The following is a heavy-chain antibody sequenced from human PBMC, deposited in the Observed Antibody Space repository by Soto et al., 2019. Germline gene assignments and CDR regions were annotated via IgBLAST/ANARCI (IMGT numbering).Heavy chain of an antibody. D-gene: IGHD2-2*01. Sequence: SETLSLTCSVSGDYIHVGGYYWTWIRQRPGKGLEWMGYIYYTGKTYYNPSLESRLTMSVDRSKNQFSLRLTSVTAADTAVYFCGRDLTSNANCIDPWGQGTPVTVSS. CDR1: GDYIHVGGYY. V-gene: IGHV4-30-4*01. J-gene: IGHJ5*02. CDR3: GRDLTSNANCIDP. CDR2: IYYTGKT.